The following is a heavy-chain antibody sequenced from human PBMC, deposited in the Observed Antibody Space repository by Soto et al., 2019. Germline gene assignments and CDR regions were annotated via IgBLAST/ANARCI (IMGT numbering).Heavy chain of an antibody. J-gene: IGHJ6*02. CDR3: ARGIPHCSSTSCPTQDGMDV. Sequence: SETLSLTCAVSGGSISSSNWWSWVRQPPGKGLEWIGEIYHSGSTNYNPSLKSRVTISVDKSKNQFSLKLSSVTAADTAVYYCARGIPHCSSTSCPTQDGMDVWGQGTTVTVSS. D-gene: IGHD2-2*01. V-gene: IGHV4-4*02. CDR2: IYHSGST. CDR1: GGSISSSNW.